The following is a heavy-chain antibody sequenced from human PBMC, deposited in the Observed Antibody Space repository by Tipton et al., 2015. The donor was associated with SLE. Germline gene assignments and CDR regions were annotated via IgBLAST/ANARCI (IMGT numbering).Heavy chain of an antibody. V-gene: IGHV4-34*01. CDR3: GRDFWSGSQGRDAFDI. J-gene: IGHJ3*02. CDR2: INHSGST. CDR1: GGSFSGYY. Sequence: QVQLVQSGAEVKPSETLSLTCAVYGGSFSGYYWSWIRQPPGKGLEWIGEINHSGSTNYNPSLKSRVTISVDTSKNQFSLKLSSVTAADTAVYYCGRDFWSGSQGRDAFDIWGQGTMVTVSS. D-gene: IGHD3-3*01.